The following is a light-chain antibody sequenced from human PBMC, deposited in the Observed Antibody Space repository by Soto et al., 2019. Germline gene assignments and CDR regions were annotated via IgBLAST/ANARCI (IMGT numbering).Light chain of an antibody. CDR3: LLSYSGARV. Sequence: QAVVTQEPSLTVSPGGTVTLTCGPSTGAVTSGHYPYWFQQKPGQAPRTLIYDTSNKHSWTPARFSGSLLGGKAALTLSGAQHEDDAEYYCLLSYSGARVFGTGTKVTAL. CDR2: DTS. V-gene: IGLV7-46*01. CDR1: TGAVTSGHY. J-gene: IGLJ1*01.